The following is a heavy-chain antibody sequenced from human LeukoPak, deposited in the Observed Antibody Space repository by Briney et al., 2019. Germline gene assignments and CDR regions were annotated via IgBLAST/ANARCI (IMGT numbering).Heavy chain of an antibody. D-gene: IGHD3-9*01. Sequence: GGSLGLSCGASGFIFSNFAIHWVRQAPGKGLQWVSVVSYNGNDQYYGDSVKGRFTISRDNSKNTVWLQMGSLRGEDTAVYYCARQRTLTEGYFDYLGRGTLVIVSS. CDR2: VSYNGNDQ. V-gene: IGHV3-30-3*01. J-gene: IGHJ4*02. CDR3: ARQRTLTEGYFDY. CDR1: GFIFSNFA.